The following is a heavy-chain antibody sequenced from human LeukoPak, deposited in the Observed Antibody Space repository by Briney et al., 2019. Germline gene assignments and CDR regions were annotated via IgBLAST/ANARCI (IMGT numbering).Heavy chain of an antibody. Sequence: GGSLRLSCAASGFTFSSYSMNWVRQAPGKGLEWVSSISSSSSYIYYADSVKGRFTISRDNAKSSLYLQMNSLRAEDTAVYYCARDQWLVHPEGVDYYYGMDVWGQGTTVTASS. J-gene: IGHJ6*02. CDR3: ARDQWLVHPEGVDYYYGMDV. D-gene: IGHD6-19*01. CDR1: GFTFSSYS. V-gene: IGHV3-21*01. CDR2: ISSSSSYI.